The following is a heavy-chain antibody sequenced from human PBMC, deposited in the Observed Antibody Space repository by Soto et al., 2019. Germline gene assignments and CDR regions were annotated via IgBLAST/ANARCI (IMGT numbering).Heavy chain of an antibody. D-gene: IGHD6-19*01. CDR2: TYYRSKWIN. CDR1: GDSVSSNSAA. Sequence: SQTLSLTCVISGDSVSSNSAAWNWIRQTPSRGLEWLGRTYYRSKWINDSAISVRSRITITPDTSKNQFSLQLNSVTPEYTAVYYCARNPVAGGYLDYWGQGTLVTVSS. J-gene: IGHJ4*02. V-gene: IGHV6-1*01. CDR3: ARNPVAGGYLDY.